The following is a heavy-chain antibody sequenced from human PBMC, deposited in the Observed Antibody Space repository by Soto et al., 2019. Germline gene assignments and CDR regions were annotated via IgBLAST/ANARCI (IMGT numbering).Heavy chain of an antibody. CDR2: IIPIFGTA. CDR1: GYTFTGYY. Sequence: GASVKVSCKASGYTFTGYYMHWARQAPGQGLEWMGGIIPIFGTANYAQKFQGRVTITADKSTSTAYMELSSLRSEDTAVYYCASGYSYGPFDYWGQGTLVTVSS. D-gene: IGHD5-18*01. J-gene: IGHJ4*02. V-gene: IGHV1-69*06. CDR3: ASGYSYGPFDY.